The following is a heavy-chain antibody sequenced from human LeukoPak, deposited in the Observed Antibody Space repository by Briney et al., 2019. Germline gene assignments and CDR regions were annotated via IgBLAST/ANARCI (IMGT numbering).Heavy chain of an antibody. CDR1: GYTFTDYY. V-gene: IGHV1-2*02. CDR3: AREEVIAAAGPTLDY. J-gene: IGHJ4*02. CDR2: INPNSGGT. D-gene: IGHD6-13*01. Sequence: GASVKVSCKASGYTFTDYYMHWVRQAPGQGLEWMGWINPNSGGTNYAQKFQGRVTMTRDTSISTAYMELSSLRSDDTAVFYCAREEVIAAAGPTLDYWGQGALVTVSS.